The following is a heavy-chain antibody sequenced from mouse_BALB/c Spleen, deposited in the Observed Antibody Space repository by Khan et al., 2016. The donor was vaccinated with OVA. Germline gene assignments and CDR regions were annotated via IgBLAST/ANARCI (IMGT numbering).Heavy chain of an antibody. D-gene: IGHD1-1*01. J-gene: IGHJ3*01. CDR3: ARLAYYYYSEGFAY. CDR2: ISSGGSYT. Sequence: EVELVESGGDLVKPGGSLKLSCAASGFTFSTYGMSWVRQTPDKRLEWVATISSGGSYTYYPDNVKGRFTISRDNAKNTLYLQMSSLKSEDTAMYYGARLAYYYYSEGFAYWGQGTLVTVSS. CDR1: GFTFSTYG. V-gene: IGHV5-6*01.